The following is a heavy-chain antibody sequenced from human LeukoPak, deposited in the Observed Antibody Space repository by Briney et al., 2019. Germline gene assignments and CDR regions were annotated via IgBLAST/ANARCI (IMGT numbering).Heavy chain of an antibody. D-gene: IGHD3-10*01. CDR1: GFTLSSYA. CDR3: AKDRSLVVRGVIDY. Sequence: GGSLRLSCAASGFTLSSYAMSWVRQAPGKGLEWVSAISVSGNTYHADSVKGRFTISRDNSKNTLYLQMNSLRAEDTAVYYCAKDRSLVVRGVIDYWGQGTLVTVSS. CDR2: ISVSGNT. V-gene: IGHV3-23*01. J-gene: IGHJ4*02.